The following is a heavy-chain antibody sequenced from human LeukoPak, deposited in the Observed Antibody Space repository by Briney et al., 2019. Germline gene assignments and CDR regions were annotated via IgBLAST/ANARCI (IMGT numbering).Heavy chain of an antibody. CDR1: GFTFSRYW. J-gene: IGHJ6*04. CDR2: INPAAIGS. Sequence: GGSLRLSCAASGFTFSRYWMYWVRQAPGKGLVWVSRINPAAIGSTYADSVKGRFSVSRDNAKNTLYLEMNGLRAEDTAVYFCAREQNGDYVSDYCYYAMDVWGKGTTVTVSS. D-gene: IGHD4-17*01. V-gene: IGHV3-74*01. CDR3: AREQNGDYVSDYCYYAMDV.